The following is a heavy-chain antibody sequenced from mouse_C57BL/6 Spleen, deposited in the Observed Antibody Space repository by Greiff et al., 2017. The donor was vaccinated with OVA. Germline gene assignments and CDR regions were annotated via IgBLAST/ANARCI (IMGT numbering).Heavy chain of an antibody. J-gene: IGHJ2*01. D-gene: IGHD1-1*01. Sequence: QVQLQQPGAELVKPGASVKLSCKASGYTFTSYWMHWVKQRPGQGLEWIGMIHPNSGSTNYNEKFKSKATLTVDKSSSTAYMQLSSLTSEDSAVYYCARERDYGSSYVGYFDYWGQGTTLTVSS. CDR2: IHPNSGST. CDR3: ARERDYGSSYVGYFDY. V-gene: IGHV1-64*01. CDR1: GYTFTSYW.